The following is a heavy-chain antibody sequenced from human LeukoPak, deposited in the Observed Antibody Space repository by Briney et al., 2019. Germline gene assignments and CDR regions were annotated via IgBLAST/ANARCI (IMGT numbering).Heavy chain of an antibody. V-gene: IGHV4-39*01. J-gene: IGHJ3*02. D-gene: IGHD3-22*01. CDR2: IYYRRST. CDR1: VGPISSSSYY. CDR3: ARHRMYYYDSSGRGVADAFDI. Sequence: SETLSLTCTVSVGPISSSSYYWGWIRQPPGKGLEWIGSIYYRRSTYYNPSLKSRVTISVDTSKNQFSLKLSSVTAADTAVYYCARHRMYYYDSSGRGVADAFDIWGQGTMVTVSS.